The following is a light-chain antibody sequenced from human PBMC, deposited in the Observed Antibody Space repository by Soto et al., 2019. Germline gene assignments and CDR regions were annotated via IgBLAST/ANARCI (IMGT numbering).Light chain of an antibody. J-gene: IGKJ2*01. CDR2: EAS. CDR1: QSVSTRY. V-gene: IGKV3-20*01. CDR3: QHYGSSPPYT. Sequence: EIGFTPFPSPLSLSPGERAPLSCQAIQSVSTRYLAWYQQKPGQAPSVLIYEASSRVTGIPDRFSGSGSGTDLTLTISRLEPEDFAVYYCQHYGSSPPYTFGQGTKVDIK.